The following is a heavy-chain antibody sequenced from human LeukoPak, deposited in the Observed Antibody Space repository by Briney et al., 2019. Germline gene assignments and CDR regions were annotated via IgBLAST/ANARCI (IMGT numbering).Heavy chain of an antibody. CDR3: ARDNVVVVAARENWFDP. J-gene: IGHJ5*02. CDR1: GYIFTNYG. D-gene: IGHD2-15*01. Sequence: GASLKVSCKASGYIFTNYGISWVRQAPGHGLEWMGWISGYNGNTKYAQKFQGRVTMTTDTSTSTAYMELRSLRSDDTAVYYCARDNVVVVAARENWFDPWGQGTLVTVSS. V-gene: IGHV1-18*01. CDR2: ISGYNGNT.